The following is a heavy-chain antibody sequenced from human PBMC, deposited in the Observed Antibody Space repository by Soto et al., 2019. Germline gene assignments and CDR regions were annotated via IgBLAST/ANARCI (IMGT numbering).Heavy chain of an antibody. CDR2: INAGNGNT. J-gene: IGHJ5*02. Sequence: QVQLVQSGAEVKKPGASVKVSCKASGYTFTSYAMQWVRQAPGQRLEWMGWINAGNGNTKYSQKFQGRVTITRDTSASTAYMELSSLRSEDTAVYYCARDSGGSCSGWFDPWGQGTLVTVSS. CDR1: GYTFTSYA. V-gene: IGHV1-3*01. D-gene: IGHD2-15*01. CDR3: ARDSGGSCSGWFDP.